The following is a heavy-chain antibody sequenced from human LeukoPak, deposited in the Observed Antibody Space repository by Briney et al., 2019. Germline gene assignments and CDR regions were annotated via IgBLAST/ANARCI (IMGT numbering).Heavy chain of an antibody. D-gene: IGHD2-21*01. J-gene: IGHJ4*02. Sequence: PGGSLRLSCAASGFTFSSYAMSWVRQAPGKGLEWVSAISGSGGSTYYADSVKGRFTISRDNSKNTLYLQMNSLRAEDTAVYYCAKDPCGGDCYSSYYFDYWGQGTLVTVSS. V-gene: IGHV3-23*01. CDR1: GFTFSSYA. CDR3: AKDPCGGDCYSSYYFDY. CDR2: ISGSGGST.